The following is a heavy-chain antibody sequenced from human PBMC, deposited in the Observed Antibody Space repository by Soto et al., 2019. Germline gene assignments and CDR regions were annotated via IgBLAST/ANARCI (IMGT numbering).Heavy chain of an antibody. CDR1: GFVFADYG. V-gene: IGHV3-49*03. J-gene: IGHJ4*02. D-gene: IGHD5-12*01. Sequence: GGSLRLSCSTSGFVFADYGLNWFRQAPGKGLEWVGFIRSVPYGGTTEYAASVKGRFTISVDVSKSIGYLQMNSLQTEDTAVYFCTRMDSGYAIFDDWGQGTLVTAPQ. CDR3: TRMDSGYAIFDD. CDR2: IRSVPYGGTT.